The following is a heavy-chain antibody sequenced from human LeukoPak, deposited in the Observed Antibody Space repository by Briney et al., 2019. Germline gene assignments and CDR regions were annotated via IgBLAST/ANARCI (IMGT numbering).Heavy chain of an antibody. Sequence: GGSLRLSCVGSGFTFSNYYMYWVRQAPGKGPVGVSRIKNDGGDPLYADSVKGRFTISRDNAKNTVYLQMNSLRAEDTAVYYCARGGYGHNMDVWGEGTTVTVSS. J-gene: IGHJ6*03. D-gene: IGHD3-10*01. V-gene: IGHV3-74*01. CDR2: IKNDGGDP. CDR3: ARGGYGHNMDV. CDR1: GFTFSNYY.